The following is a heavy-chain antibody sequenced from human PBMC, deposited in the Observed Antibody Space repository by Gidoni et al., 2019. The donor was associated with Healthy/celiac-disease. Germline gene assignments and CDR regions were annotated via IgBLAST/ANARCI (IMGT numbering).Heavy chain of an antibody. CDR3: ATYSSGWTNYYYYGMDV. J-gene: IGHJ6*02. Sequence: QVQLVQSGAEVKKPGASVKVSCKASGYTFTSYAMHWVRQAPGQRLEWMGWINAGNGNTKYSQKFQGRVTITRDTSASTAYMELSSLRSEDTAVYYCATYSSGWTNYYYYGMDVWGQGTTVTVSS. CDR1: GYTFTSYA. CDR2: INAGNGNT. V-gene: IGHV1-3*01. D-gene: IGHD6-19*01.